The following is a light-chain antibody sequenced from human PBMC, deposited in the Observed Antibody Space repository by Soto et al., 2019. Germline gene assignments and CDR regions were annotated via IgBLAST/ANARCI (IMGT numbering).Light chain of an antibody. Sequence: EIVMTQSPATLSVSPGDRATLSCRAGQPLNNNVAWYQHKPGQAPRLLIYGASTRATGIPARFSGSGSGTEFTLTISSLQSEDFAVYYCQQYNNWWTFGQGTKVDIK. V-gene: IGKV3-15*01. CDR1: QPLNNN. CDR3: QQYNNWWT. CDR2: GAS. J-gene: IGKJ1*01.